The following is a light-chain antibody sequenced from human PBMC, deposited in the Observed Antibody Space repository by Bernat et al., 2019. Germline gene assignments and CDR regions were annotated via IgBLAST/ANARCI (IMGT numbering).Light chain of an antibody. J-gene: IGKJ4*01. CDR3: QQRSNWPRVT. Sequence: EIVLTQSPATLSLSPGERATLSCRASQSVSSYLAWYQQKPGQAPRLLIYDASNRATGIPARFSGSGSGTDFTLTNSSLEPEDFAVYYCQQRSNWPRVTFGGGTKVEIK. V-gene: IGKV3-11*01. CDR2: DAS. CDR1: QSVSSY.